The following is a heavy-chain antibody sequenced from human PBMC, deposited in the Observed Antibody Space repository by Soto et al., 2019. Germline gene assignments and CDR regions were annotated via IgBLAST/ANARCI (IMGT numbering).Heavy chain of an antibody. V-gene: IGHV3-23*01. CDR2: ISGSVGST. CDR3: AKHSGVVVAAINAFDI. CDR1: GFTFSSYA. Sequence: GGSLRLSCAASGFTFSSYAMSWVRQAPGKGLEWVSTISGSVGSTYYADSVKGRFTISRGNSKNTLYLQMNSLRAEDTAVYYCAKHSGVVVAAINAFDIWGQGTMVTVSS. D-gene: IGHD2-15*01. J-gene: IGHJ3*02.